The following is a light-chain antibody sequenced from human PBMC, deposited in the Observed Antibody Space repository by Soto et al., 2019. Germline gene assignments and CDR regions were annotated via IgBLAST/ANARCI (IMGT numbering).Light chain of an antibody. Sequence: QSAPTQPASVSGSPGQSITISCTGSSSDVGGYNYVSWYQQHPGKAPKVMIYDVSNRPSGVSNRFSGSKSGKTASLTISGLQAEDEADYYCSSYTSSNTRVVFGGGTKLTVL. CDR2: DVS. V-gene: IGLV2-14*01. J-gene: IGLJ2*01. CDR3: SSYTSSNTRVV. CDR1: SSDVGGYNY.